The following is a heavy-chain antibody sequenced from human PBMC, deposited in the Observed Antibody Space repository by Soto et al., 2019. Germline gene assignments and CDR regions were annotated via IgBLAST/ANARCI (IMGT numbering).Heavy chain of an antibody. Sequence: QVQLVESGGGVVQPGRSLRLSCADSGFIFSNYALHWVRQAPGKGLEWVAVISYDGSNKYYADSVKGRFTISRDNSNNTLYLQMNSLTAEDTALYYCARVWFGEFSFGGVDYWGQGTLVTVTS. CDR3: ARVWFGEFSFGGVDY. V-gene: IGHV3-30-3*01. CDR2: ISYDGSNK. CDR1: GFIFSNYA. J-gene: IGHJ4*02. D-gene: IGHD3-10*01.